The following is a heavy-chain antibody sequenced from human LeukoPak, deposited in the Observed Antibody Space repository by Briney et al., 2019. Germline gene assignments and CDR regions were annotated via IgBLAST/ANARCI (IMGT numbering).Heavy chain of an antibody. D-gene: IGHD3-22*01. CDR1: GFTFSSYW. CDR2: IASDGSST. CDR3: ARVYYDSSAYNFDY. J-gene: IGHJ4*02. V-gene: IGHV3-74*01. Sequence: GGSLRLSCAASGFTFSSYWMNWVRQAPGKGLVWVSRIASDGSSTTYADSVKGRFSISRDNAKNTLYLQMNSLRVEDTAVYYCARVYYDSSAYNFDYWGQGTLVTVSS.